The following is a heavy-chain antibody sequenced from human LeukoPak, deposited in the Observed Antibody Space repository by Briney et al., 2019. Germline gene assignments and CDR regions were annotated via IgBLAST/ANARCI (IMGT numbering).Heavy chain of an antibody. CDR3: ARHDEGSGWYRSYIDL. Sequence: PSETLSFTCTVSGVSISGYYCSWLRQPPGQELEGVGNIITSGSTDYSPSLKSRVTISVDRSKNQCSLNLSSVTAADTAVYYCARHDEGSGWYRSYIDLWGRGTLVIVSS. CDR2: IITSGST. J-gene: IGHJ2*01. V-gene: IGHV4-4*09. D-gene: IGHD6-19*01. CDR1: GVSISGYY.